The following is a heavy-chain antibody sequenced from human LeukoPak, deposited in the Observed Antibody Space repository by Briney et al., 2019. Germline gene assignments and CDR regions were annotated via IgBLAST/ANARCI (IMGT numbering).Heavy chain of an antibody. Sequence: PSETLSLTCTVSGGSISSYYWSWIRQPPGKGLEWIGYIYYSGSTNYNPSLKSRVTISVDTYKNQFSLKLSSVTAADTAVYYCARSGEYYYGSGSYSPFDYWGQGTLVTVSS. CDR2: IYYSGST. CDR3: ARSGEYYYGSGSYSPFDY. J-gene: IGHJ4*02. CDR1: GGSISSYY. V-gene: IGHV4-59*01. D-gene: IGHD3-10*01.